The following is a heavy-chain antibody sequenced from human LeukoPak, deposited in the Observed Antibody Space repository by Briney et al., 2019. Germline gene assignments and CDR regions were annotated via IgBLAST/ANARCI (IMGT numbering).Heavy chain of an antibody. CDR1: GGSISSYY. CDR2: INHSGST. CDR3: ARSRPLLGYYCSGGSCYSVGFDY. V-gene: IGHV4-34*01. Sequence: PSETLSLTCTVSGGSISSYYWSWIRQPPGKGLEWIGEINHSGSTNYNPSLKSRVTISVDTSKNQFSLKLSSVTAADTAVYYCARSRPLLGYYCSGGSCYSVGFDYWGQGTLVTVSS. J-gene: IGHJ4*02. D-gene: IGHD2-15*01.